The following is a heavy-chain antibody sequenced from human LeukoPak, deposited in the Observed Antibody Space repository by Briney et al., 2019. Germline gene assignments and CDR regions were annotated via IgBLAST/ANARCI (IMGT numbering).Heavy chain of an antibody. V-gene: IGHV4-39*07. CDR3: ARLPYRHYFYMDV. CDR2: IYYSGST. CDR1: GDSITSSSYY. J-gene: IGHJ6*03. Sequence: SETLSLTCTVSGDSITSSSYYWGWIRQPPGKGLEWIGTIYYSGSTNYNPSLKGRGTLSIDTAKNQFSLRLRSVTAADTAVYYCARLPYRHYFYMDVWGKGTTVIVSS. D-gene: IGHD3-16*02.